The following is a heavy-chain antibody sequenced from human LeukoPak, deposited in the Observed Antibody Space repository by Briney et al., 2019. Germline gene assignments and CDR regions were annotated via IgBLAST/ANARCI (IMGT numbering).Heavy chain of an antibody. CDR1: GFTFNSYW. V-gene: IGHV3-7*01. Sequence: GGSLRLSCAASGFTFNSYWMSWVRQAPGEGLEWVVNINQDGSEIYYLDSVKGRFTISRDNAKNSLYLKMNSLRAEDTAVYYCARGPLGYCSVTSCSFDSWGQGTLVTVSS. J-gene: IGHJ4*02. CDR2: INQDGSEI. CDR3: ARGPLGYCSVTSCSFDS. D-gene: IGHD2-2*01.